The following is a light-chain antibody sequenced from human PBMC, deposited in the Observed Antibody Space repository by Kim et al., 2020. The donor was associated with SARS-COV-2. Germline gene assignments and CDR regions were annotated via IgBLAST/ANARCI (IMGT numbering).Light chain of an antibody. J-gene: IGKJ2*01. CDR3: QHYGSSPPYT. CDR2: GAS. Sequence: SPGERATLSCRTSQSVRSNYLAWYQQKPGQAPRLLIYGASNRATGIPDRFSGSGSGTDFTLTISRLEPEDFAMYYCQHYGSSPPYTFGQGTKLEI. CDR1: QSVRSNY. V-gene: IGKV3-20*01.